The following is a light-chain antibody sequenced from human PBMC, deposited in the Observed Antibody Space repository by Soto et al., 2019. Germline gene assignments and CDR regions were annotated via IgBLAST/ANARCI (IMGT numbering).Light chain of an antibody. CDR1: QSVSSN. Sequence: EIVMTQSPATLSVSPGERATLSCRASQSVSSNLAWYQQKPGQAPRLLIYGASTRATGIPARFSGSGSGTEFTLTISSLQSEAFAVYYCQQYNNLWTFGQATKVEIK. CDR2: GAS. V-gene: IGKV3-15*01. CDR3: QQYNNLWT. J-gene: IGKJ1*01.